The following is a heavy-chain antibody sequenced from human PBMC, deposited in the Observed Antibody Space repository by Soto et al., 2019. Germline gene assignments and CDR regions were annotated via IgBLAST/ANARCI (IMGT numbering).Heavy chain of an antibody. Sequence: QVQLQQWGAGLLKPSETLSLTCAVYVGSFSGYSWSWIRQPPGKGLEWIGEINPSGSTNYNPSPKSRVPISIDPSTNQFALKPSSVTAADTAVYYCARTIGSSYYYYGMDVWGQGTTGTVSS. CDR3: ARTIGSSYYYYGMDV. J-gene: IGHJ6*02. CDR1: VGSFSGYS. V-gene: IGHV4-34*01. D-gene: IGHD6-6*01. CDR2: INPSGST.